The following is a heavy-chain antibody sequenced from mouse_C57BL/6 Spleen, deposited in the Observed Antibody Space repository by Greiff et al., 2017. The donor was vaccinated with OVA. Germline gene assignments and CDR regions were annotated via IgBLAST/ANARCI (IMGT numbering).Heavy chain of an antibody. CDR1: GYTFTSYW. J-gene: IGHJ3*01. V-gene: IGHV1-50*01. CDR2: IDPSDSYT. D-gene: IGHD2-5*01. CDR3: ASYYSNSEGFAY. Sequence: VQLQQPGAELVKPGASVKLSCKASGYTFTSYWMQWVKQRPGQGLEWIGEIDPSDSYTNYNQKFKGKATLTVDTSSSTAYMQLSSLTSEDSAVYYCASYYSNSEGFAYWGQGTLVTVSA.